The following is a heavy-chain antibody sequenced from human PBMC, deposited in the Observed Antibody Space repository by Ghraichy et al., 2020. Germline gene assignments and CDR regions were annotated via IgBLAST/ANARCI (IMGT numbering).Heavy chain of an antibody. CDR2: IYYSGRT. CDR1: GGSISSYY. D-gene: IGHD4-17*01. Sequence: SETLSLTCTVSGGSISSYYWSWIRQPPGKGLEWIGYIYYSGRTNYNPSLKSRVTISVDTSKNQFSLKLSSVTAADTAVYYCARGAVTNFGYYYYYYMDVWGKGTPGTVSS. CDR3: ARGAVTNFGYYYYYYMDV. J-gene: IGHJ6*03. V-gene: IGHV4-59*01.